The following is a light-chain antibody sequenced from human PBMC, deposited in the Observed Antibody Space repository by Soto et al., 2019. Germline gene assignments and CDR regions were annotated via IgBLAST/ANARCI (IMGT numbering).Light chain of an antibody. V-gene: IGKV4-1*01. Sequence: DIVMTQSPDSLAVSLGERATINCKSSQSVLSRSNNKNYLAWYQLKPGQPPKLLIYWASTRESGVPDRFSGSGSGRDFTLTISSLQAEDVAVYCCLQYYSSPRTFGQGTKVEIK. J-gene: IGKJ1*01. CDR1: QSVLSRSNNKNY. CDR2: WAS. CDR3: LQYYSSPRT.